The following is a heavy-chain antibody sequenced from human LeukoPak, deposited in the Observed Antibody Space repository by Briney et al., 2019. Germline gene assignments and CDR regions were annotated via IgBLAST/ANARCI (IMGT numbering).Heavy chain of an antibody. D-gene: IGHD6-13*01. CDR2: IIPMFGTA. CDR3: ARTPSTSETAAGSFDY. Sequence: ASVKVSCKASGYTFTSYGISWVRQAPGEGLEWMGGIIPMFGTANYAQKFQGRVTITADKSTSTAYMELRSLRSDDTAVYYCARTPSTSETAAGSFDYWGQGTLVTVSS. V-gene: IGHV1-69*06. CDR1: GYTFTSYG. J-gene: IGHJ4*02.